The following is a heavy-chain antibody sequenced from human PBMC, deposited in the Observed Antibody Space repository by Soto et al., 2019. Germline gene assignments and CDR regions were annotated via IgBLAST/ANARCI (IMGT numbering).Heavy chain of an antibody. CDR2: INHSGST. V-gene: IGHV4-34*01. D-gene: IGHD6-6*01. Sequence: SETLSLTCAVYGGSFSGYYWSWIRQPPGKGLEWIGEINHSGSTNYNPSLKSRVTISVDTSKNQFSLKLSSVTAADTAVYYYARGLGQLDDWGQGTLVTVSS. CDR3: ARGLGQLDD. J-gene: IGHJ4*02. CDR1: GGSFSGYY.